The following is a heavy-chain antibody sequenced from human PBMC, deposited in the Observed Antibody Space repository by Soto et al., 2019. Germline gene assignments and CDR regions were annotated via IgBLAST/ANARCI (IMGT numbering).Heavy chain of an antibody. CDR2: ISSSRSYT. Sequence: PGGSLRLSCAASGFTFSDYYMSWIRQAPGKGLEWVSKISSSRSYTNYADSVKGRFTISRDNAKNSLYLQMNSLRAEDTAVYYCARVPNYYVELWGRGTLVTVSS. CDR1: GFTFSDYY. D-gene: IGHD3-10*01. CDR3: ARVPNYYVEL. V-gene: IGHV3-11*05. J-gene: IGHJ2*01.